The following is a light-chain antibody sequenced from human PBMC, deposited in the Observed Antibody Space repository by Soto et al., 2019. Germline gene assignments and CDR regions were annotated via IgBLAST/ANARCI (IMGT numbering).Light chain of an antibody. CDR1: QGISSW. CDR2: TGS. CDR3: QQANSFPLT. Sequence: DSQMTQSPSSVSASGGDRVSITCRASQGISSWLAWYQQKPGRAPKLLIYTGSSLQSGVSSRFSGAGSETDFTLTISSLQPEDVATYYCQQANSFPLTVGGGTKVEIK. J-gene: IGKJ4*01. V-gene: IGKV1-12*01.